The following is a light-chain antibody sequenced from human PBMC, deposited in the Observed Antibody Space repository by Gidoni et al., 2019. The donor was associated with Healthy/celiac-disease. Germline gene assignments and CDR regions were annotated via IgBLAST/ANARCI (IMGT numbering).Light chain of an antibody. CDR1: QSVLYSSNNKNY. Sequence: DIVMPQSPDALAVSLGERATINCKSSQSVLYSSNNKNYLAWYQQKPGQPPKLLIYWASTRESGVPDRFSGRGSGTDFTLTISSLQAEDVAVYYCQQYYSTPLTFGGGTKVEIK. CDR3: QQYYSTPLT. CDR2: WAS. J-gene: IGKJ4*01. V-gene: IGKV4-1*01.